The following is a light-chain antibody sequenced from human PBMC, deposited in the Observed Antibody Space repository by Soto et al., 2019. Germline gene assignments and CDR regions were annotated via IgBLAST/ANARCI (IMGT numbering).Light chain of an antibody. CDR2: DVS. Sequence: QSVLTQPASVSGSPGQSIAISCTGTSSDVGGYNYVSWYQQHPGKAPKLMIYDVSSQPSGVSNRFSGSKSGNTASLTISGLQAGDEADYYCSSYTSSTTEVFGTGTKVTVL. CDR1: SSDVGGYNY. J-gene: IGLJ1*01. CDR3: SSYTSSTTEV. V-gene: IGLV2-14*03.